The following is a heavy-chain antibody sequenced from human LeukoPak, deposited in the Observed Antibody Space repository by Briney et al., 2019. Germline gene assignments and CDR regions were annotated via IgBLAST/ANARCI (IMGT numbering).Heavy chain of an antibody. CDR1: GYTFTSYG. CDR3: ARDPRAYDSSGYYPGRVYFDY. J-gene: IGHJ4*02. D-gene: IGHD3-22*01. V-gene: IGHV1-18*01. CDR2: ISAYNGNT. Sequence: ASVKVSCKASGYTFTSYGISWVRQAPGQGLEWMGWISAYNGNTNYAQKLQGRVTMTTDTSTSTAYMELRSLRSDDTAVYYCARDPRAYDSSGYYPGRVYFDYWGQGTLVTVSS.